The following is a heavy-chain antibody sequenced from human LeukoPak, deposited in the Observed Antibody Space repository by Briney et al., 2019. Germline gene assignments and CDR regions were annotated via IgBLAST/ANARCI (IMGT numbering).Heavy chain of an antibody. Sequence: SETLSLTCTVSGGSISGYYWSWIRQPAGKGLEWIGRIYTTGSTNYNPSLKGRVTMSVDTSKNQLSLRLTSLTAADTAVYYCTRAGYGDYGAVDSWGQGTLVTVSS. V-gene: IGHV4-4*07. J-gene: IGHJ4*02. CDR1: GGSISGYY. CDR3: TRAGYGDYGAVDS. D-gene: IGHD4-17*01. CDR2: IYTTGST.